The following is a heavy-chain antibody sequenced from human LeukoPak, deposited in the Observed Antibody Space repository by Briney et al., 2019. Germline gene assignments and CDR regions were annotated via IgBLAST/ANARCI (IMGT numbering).Heavy chain of an antibody. Sequence: GGSLRLSCVASGFVFNTYWIYWVRQAPGKGLEWVATINQDGTETRYVDSVKGRFTISRDNAENSLSLQMNSLRVEDSAVYYCARGGFIAIRSPFDYWGQGTLVTVSS. D-gene: IGHD6-13*01. V-gene: IGHV3-7*03. CDR3: ARGGFIAIRSPFDY. J-gene: IGHJ4*02. CDR1: GFVFNTYW. CDR2: INQDGTET.